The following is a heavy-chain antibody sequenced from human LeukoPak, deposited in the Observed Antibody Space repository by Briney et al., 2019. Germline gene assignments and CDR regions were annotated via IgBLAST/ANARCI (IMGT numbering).Heavy chain of an antibody. J-gene: IGHJ4*02. CDR2: IKQDDTEK. CDR1: GFTFSTFW. D-gene: IGHD6-6*01. V-gene: IGHV3-7*01. CDR3: ARAPWQLSPFDF. Sequence: PGGSLRLSCAASGFTFSTFWMSWVRQAPGKGLEWVANIKQDDTEKYYVDSVKGRFYISRDNARNSLSLQMNRLRPEDTAVYYCARAPWQLSPFDFWGQGVLVTVSS.